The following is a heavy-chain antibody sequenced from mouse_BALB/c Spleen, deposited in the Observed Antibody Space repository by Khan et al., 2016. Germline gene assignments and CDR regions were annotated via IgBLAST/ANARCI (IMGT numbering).Heavy chain of an antibody. CDR3: ARSRGSSYDYDAMDY. J-gene: IGHJ4*01. Sequence: QIQLVQSGPELKKPGETVKISCKASGYTFTDYSIHWVKQAPGKGLKWMGWINTETGETTYADDFKGRFAFSLDTSASTAYLQINNLKNEDTATEFCARSRGSSYDYDAMDYWGQGTSVTVSS. CDR1: GYTFTDYS. D-gene: IGHD1-1*01. V-gene: IGHV9-2-1*01. CDR2: INTETGET.